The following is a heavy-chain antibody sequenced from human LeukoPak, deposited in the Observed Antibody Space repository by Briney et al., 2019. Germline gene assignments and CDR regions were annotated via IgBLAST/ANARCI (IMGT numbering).Heavy chain of an antibody. CDR3: AREGHYDILTGYSPVEYYYYYMDV. CDR2: MSYDGNDK. Sequence: GGSLRLSCAASGFTFSTYTIHWVRQAPGKGLEWVAVMSYDGNDKHYAASVKGRFTISRDNSKNTVYLQMNSLRAEDTAVYYCAREGHYDILTGYSPVEYYYYYMDVWGKGPRSPSP. CDR1: GFTFSTYT. D-gene: IGHD3-9*01. J-gene: IGHJ6*03. V-gene: IGHV3-30*04.